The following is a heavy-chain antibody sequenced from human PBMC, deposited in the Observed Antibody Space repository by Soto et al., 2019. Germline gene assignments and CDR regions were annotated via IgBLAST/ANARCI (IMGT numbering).Heavy chain of an antibody. J-gene: IGHJ2*01. D-gene: IGHD6-19*01. V-gene: IGHV4-34*01. Sequence: KTSETLSLTCAVHGGSFSGFYWTWIRQPPGKGLEWIGEINHSGSSNYNPPLKSRVTMSLDTSRNQFSLSLNSVTAADTAVYYCERMAVPWYFDLWGRGTLFTASS. CDR2: INHSGSS. CDR1: GGSFSGFY. CDR3: ERMAVPWYFDL.